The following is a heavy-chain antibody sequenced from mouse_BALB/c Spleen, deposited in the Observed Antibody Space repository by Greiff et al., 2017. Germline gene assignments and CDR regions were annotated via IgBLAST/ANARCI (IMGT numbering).Heavy chain of an antibody. J-gene: IGHJ4*01. V-gene: IGHV2-9*02. D-gene: IGHD2-4*01. CDR2: IWAGGST. Sequence: QVQLKESGPGLVAPSQSLSITCTVSGFSLTSYGVHWVRQPPGKGLEWLGVIWAGGSTNYNSALMSRLSISKDNSKSQVFLKMNSLQTDDTAMYYCAREGGIGYDYERYYAMDYWGQGTSVTVSS. CDR3: AREGGIGYDYERYYAMDY. CDR1: GFSLTSYG.